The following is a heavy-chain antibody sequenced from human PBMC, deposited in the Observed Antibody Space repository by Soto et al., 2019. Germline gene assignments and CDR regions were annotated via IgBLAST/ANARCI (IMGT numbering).Heavy chain of an antibody. CDR1: GFTFSNYA. CDR2: FSGSGGST. Sequence: EVQLLESGGGLVQPGGSLRLSCAASGFTFSNYAMSWVRQAPGKGLEWVSAFSGSGGSTYYADSVKGRFTISRDNSKNTLYLQMNSLRAEDTAAYHCAKGDHSGSYYISWGQGTLVTVSS. J-gene: IGHJ5*02. CDR3: AKGDHSGSYYIS. D-gene: IGHD1-26*01. V-gene: IGHV3-23*01.